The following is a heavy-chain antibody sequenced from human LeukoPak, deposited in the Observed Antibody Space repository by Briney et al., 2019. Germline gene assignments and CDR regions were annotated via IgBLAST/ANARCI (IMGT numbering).Heavy chain of an antibody. CDR3: ARDRATAWYFDL. Sequence: ASVKVSCKASGGTFSSYAISWVRQAPGQGLEWMGGIIPIFGTANYAQKFQGRVTITADESTSTAYMELSCLRSEDTAVYYCARDRATAWYFDLWGRGTLVTVSS. CDR1: GGTFSSYA. D-gene: IGHD5-12*01. V-gene: IGHV1-69*13. J-gene: IGHJ2*01. CDR2: IIPIFGTA.